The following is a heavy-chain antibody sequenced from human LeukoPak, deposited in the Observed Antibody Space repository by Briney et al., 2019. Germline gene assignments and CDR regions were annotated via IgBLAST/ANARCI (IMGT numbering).Heavy chain of an antibody. CDR2: IIPILGIA. V-gene: IGHV1-69*04. CDR1: GGTFSSYA. J-gene: IGHJ6*02. Sequence: SVKVSCKASGGTFSSYAISWVRQAPGQGLEWMGRIIPILGIANYAQKFQGRVTITADKSTSTAYMELSSLRSEDTAVYYCARAGGGSLTYYYYGMDAWGQGTTVTVSS. D-gene: IGHD2-15*01. CDR3: ARAGGGSLTYYYYGMDA.